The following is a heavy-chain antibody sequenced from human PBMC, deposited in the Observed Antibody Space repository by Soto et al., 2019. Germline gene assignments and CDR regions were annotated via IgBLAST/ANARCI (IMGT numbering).Heavy chain of an antibody. D-gene: IGHD6-25*01. CDR3: ARERPERGKDV. CDR1: GGTFSSSA. CDR2: IIPVFGTA. Sequence: QVQLVQSGAEVKKPGSSVKVSCKGSGGTFSSSAISWVRQAPGQGLEWMGAIIPVFGTAHYAQKFQGRVTITADNSTSTAYMELSRLRSEDTAVYYCARERPERGKDVWGQGTTVTVSS. V-gene: IGHV1-69*06. J-gene: IGHJ6*02.